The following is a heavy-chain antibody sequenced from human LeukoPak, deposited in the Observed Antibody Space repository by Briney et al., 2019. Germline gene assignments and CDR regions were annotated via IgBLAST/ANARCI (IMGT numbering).Heavy chain of an antibody. V-gene: IGHV1-46*01. CDR2: ISPSGGST. CDR3: ARDPHPHYYDSSGYYINWFDP. J-gene: IGHJ5*02. Sequence: GASVKVSCKAFGYTFTSNYMHWVRQAPGQGPEWMGVISPSGGSTTYAQKFQGRVTLTRDMSTSTDYLELSSLRSEDTAVYYCARDPHPHYYDSSGYYINWFDPWGQGTLVTVSS. D-gene: IGHD3-22*01. CDR1: GYTFTSNY.